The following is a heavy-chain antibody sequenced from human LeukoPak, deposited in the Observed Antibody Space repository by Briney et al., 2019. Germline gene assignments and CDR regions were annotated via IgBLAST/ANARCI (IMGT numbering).Heavy chain of an antibody. CDR1: GFTFDDYG. D-gene: IGHD4-17*01. CDR2: INWNGGTT. Sequence: GGSLRLSCAASGFTFDDYGMSWVRQAPGKGLEWVSGINWNGGTTGYVDSVKGRFTISRDNAKNSLYLQMNSLRAEDTALYYCARVAINDYGDYFDYWGQGTLVTVSS. V-gene: IGHV3-20*04. J-gene: IGHJ4*02. CDR3: ARVAINDYGDYFDY.